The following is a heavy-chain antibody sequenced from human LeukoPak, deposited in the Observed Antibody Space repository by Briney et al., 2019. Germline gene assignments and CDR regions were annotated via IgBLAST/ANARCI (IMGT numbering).Heavy chain of an antibody. CDR2: INHSGST. V-gene: IGHV4-34*01. J-gene: IGHJ4*02. D-gene: IGHD1-26*01. CDR1: GGSFSGYY. CDR3: ARQGGSGSYYFDS. Sequence: PSETLSLTCAVYGGSFSGYYWSWIRQPPGKGLEWIGEINHSGSTNYNPSLKSRVTISVDTSKNQFSLKLSSVTAADTAVYYCARQGGSGSYYFDSWGQGTLVTVSS.